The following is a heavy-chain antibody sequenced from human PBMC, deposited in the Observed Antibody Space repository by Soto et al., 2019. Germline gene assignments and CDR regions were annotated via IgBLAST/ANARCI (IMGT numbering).Heavy chain of an antibody. D-gene: IGHD2-15*01. CDR3: AKDGNGAFDI. CDR1: GFTFSSYA. V-gene: IGHV3-30-3*01. CDR2: ISYDGSNK. Sequence: GGSLRLSCAASGFTFSSYAMHWVRQAPGKGLEWVAVISYDGSNKYYADSVKGRFTIYRDNSKNTLFLQMNSLRAEDTAVYYCAKDGNGAFDIWGQGTMVTVSS. J-gene: IGHJ3*02.